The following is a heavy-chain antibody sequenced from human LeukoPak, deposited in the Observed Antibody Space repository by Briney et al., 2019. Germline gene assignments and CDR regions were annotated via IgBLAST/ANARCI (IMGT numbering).Heavy chain of an antibody. CDR2: IYTSGST. CDR3: ARAAYYGSGSYYIPWFDP. J-gene: IGHJ5*02. Sequence: KPSETLSLTCTVSGGSISSYYWSWIRQPAGKGLEWIGRIYTSGSTNYNPSLKSRVTMSVDTSKNQFSLKLSSLTAADTAVYYCARAAYYGSGSYYIPWFDPWGQGTLVTVSS. V-gene: IGHV4-4*07. CDR1: GGSISSYY. D-gene: IGHD3-10*01.